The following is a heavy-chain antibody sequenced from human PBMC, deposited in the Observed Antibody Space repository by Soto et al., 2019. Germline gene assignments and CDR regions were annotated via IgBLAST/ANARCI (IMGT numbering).Heavy chain of an antibody. CDR1: VFTFINYG. V-gene: IGHV3-30*18. CDR2: ISDDGSSK. CDR3: AKDSRGFRGYPAY. J-gene: IGHJ4*02. Sequence: GWSLRLSCASSVFTFINYGIQWVRQAPGKGLEWVAVISDDGSSKYYADSVKGRFTISRDNSKNTVYLQMNSLRAEDTALYYCAKDSRGFRGYPAYWGQGTLVTVSS. D-gene: IGHD5-12*01.